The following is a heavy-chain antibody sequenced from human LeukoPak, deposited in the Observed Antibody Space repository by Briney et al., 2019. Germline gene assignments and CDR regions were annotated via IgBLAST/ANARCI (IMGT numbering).Heavy chain of an antibody. Sequence: GGSLRLSCAASGFTFSSYPMHWVRQAPGKGLEWVAFISYDGGMTYYADSIKGRFTISRDNSNFTLYLRMDSLGPGDTAVYYCVRGLYAVSDPLDYWGQGTLVTVSS. V-gene: IGHV3-30*04. CDR3: VRGLYAVSDPLDY. CDR2: ISYDGGMT. D-gene: IGHD6-19*01. J-gene: IGHJ4*02. CDR1: GFTFSSYP.